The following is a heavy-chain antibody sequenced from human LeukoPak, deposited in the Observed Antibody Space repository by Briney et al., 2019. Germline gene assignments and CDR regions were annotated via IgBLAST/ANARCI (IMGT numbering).Heavy chain of an antibody. Sequence: PRGCLRLSCAASGFTFSSDAMSWVRQAPGKGLEWGSAISGSGGSTYYADSVRGRFTISRDNSKNTLYLQMNSLRAEDTAVYYCARVYYYDSSGYFGYWGQGTLVTVSS. CDR2: ISGSGGST. CDR3: ARVYYYDSSGYFGY. J-gene: IGHJ4*02. CDR1: GFTFSSDA. V-gene: IGHV3-23*01. D-gene: IGHD3-22*01.